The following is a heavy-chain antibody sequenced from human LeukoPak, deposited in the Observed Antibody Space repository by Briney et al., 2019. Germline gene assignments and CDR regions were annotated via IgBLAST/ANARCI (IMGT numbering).Heavy chain of an antibody. V-gene: IGHV1-18*01. Sequence: ASVKVSCKASGYTFTSYGISWVRQAPGQGLEWMGWIGAYNGNTNYAQKLQGRVTMTTDTSTSTAYMELRSLRSDDTAVYYCARDPPLRFRFDPWGQGTLVTVSS. CDR2: IGAYNGNT. CDR1: GYTFTSYG. D-gene: IGHD3-3*01. CDR3: ARDPPLRFRFDP. J-gene: IGHJ5*02.